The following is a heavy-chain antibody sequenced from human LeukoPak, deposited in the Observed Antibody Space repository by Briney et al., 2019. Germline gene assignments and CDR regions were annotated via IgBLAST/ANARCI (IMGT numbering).Heavy chain of an antibody. V-gene: IGHV1-8*01. D-gene: IGHD2-2*01. Sequence: ASVKVSCKASGYTFTSYDINWVRQATGQGLEWMGWMNPNSGNTGYAQKFQGRVTMTGNTSISTAYMELSSLRSEDTAVYYCARVPYQLLFGYYYYYGMDVWGQGTTVTVSS. CDR1: GYTFTSYD. J-gene: IGHJ6*02. CDR3: ARVPYQLLFGYYYYYGMDV. CDR2: MNPNSGNT.